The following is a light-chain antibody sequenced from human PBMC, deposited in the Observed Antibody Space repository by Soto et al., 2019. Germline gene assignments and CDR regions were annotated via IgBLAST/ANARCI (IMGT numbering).Light chain of an antibody. CDR2: EVS. J-gene: IGLJ1*01. V-gene: IGLV2-23*02. Sequence: SVLTQPASVSGSPGQSITISCTGTSSDVGSYNLVSWYQQHPGKAPKLMIYEVSKRPSGVSNRFSGSKSGNTASLTISGLQAEDEADYYCCSYAGSSTFLYVFGTGTKVT. CDR1: SSDVGSYNL. CDR3: CSYAGSSTFLYV.